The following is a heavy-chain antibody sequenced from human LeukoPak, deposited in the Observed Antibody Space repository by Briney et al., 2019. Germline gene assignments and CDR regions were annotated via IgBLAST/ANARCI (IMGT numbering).Heavy chain of an antibody. Sequence: PGGSLRLSCAASGFSFSVYTMNWVRQAPGKGLEWVSSISTTSTYIYYADSVKGRFTISRDNAKNSLFLQMNSLRAEDTAIYYCARGDRNAGIAVAGEGRYWGQGTLVTVSS. J-gene: IGHJ4*02. CDR2: ISTTSTYI. CDR1: GFSFSVYT. CDR3: ARGDRNAGIAVAGEGRY. D-gene: IGHD6-19*01. V-gene: IGHV3-21*01.